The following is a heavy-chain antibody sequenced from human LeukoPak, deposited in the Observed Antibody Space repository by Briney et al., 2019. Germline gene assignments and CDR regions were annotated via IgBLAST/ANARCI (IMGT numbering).Heavy chain of an antibody. J-gene: IGHJ4*02. D-gene: IGHD3-22*01. CDR2: IYYSGST. CDR1: GGSISSYY. V-gene: IGHV4-59*01. CDR3: ARGGYYYDGSGYYYV. Sequence: PSETLSLTCTVSGGSISSYYWSWIRQPLGKGLEWIGYIYYSGSTNYNPSLKSRVTISVDTSKNQFSLRLSSVTAANTAVYYCARGGYYYDGSGYYYVWGQGTLVSVSS.